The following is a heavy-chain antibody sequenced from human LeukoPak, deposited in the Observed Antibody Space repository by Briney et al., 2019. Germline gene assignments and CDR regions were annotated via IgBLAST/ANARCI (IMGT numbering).Heavy chain of an antibody. CDR1: GGTFSSYA. CDR3: ARGSYYYGSGWAAFDI. D-gene: IGHD3-10*01. J-gene: IGHJ3*02. CDR2: INPIFGTA. Sequence: GASVKVSCKASGGTFSSYAISWVRQAPGQGLEWMGGINPIFGTANYAQKFQGRVTITTDESTSTAYMELSSLRSEDTAVYYCARGSYYYGSGWAAFDIWGQGTMVTVSS. V-gene: IGHV1-69*05.